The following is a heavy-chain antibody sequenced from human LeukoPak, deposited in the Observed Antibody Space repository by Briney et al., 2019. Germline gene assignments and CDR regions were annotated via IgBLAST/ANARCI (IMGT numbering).Heavy chain of an antibody. D-gene: IGHD3-10*01. V-gene: IGHV3-15*01. J-gene: IGHJ5*02. Sequence: GSLRLSCAASGFTFTNAWMYWVRQAPGKGLEWVGRIKSKTDGGTSDYVAPVTGRFTISRDDSKSTLYLEMNSLKTEDTGVYYCSTLWYGAWGQGTLVTVSS. CDR1: GFTFTNAW. CDR2: IKSKTDGGTS. CDR3: STLWYGA.